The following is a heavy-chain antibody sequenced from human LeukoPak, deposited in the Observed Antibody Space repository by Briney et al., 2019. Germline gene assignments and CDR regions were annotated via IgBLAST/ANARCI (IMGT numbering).Heavy chain of an antibody. CDR2: IYTSGST. CDR3: ARARGKFGVTYYYYYMDV. Sequence: SETLSLTCTVSGGSISSYYWSWIRQPAGKGLEWIGRIYTSGSTNYNPSLKSRVTMSVDTSKNQFSLKLSSVTAADTAVYYCARARGKFGVTYYYYYMDVWGKGTTVTVSS. V-gene: IGHV4-4*07. J-gene: IGHJ6*03. CDR1: GGSISSYY. D-gene: IGHD3-3*01.